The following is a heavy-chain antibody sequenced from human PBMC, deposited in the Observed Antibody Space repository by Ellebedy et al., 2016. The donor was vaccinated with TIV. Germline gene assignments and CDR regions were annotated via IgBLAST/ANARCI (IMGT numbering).Heavy chain of an antibody. CDR3: ARALTMVRGGGFDP. V-gene: IGHV4-59*08. CDR1: GGSISSYY. CDR2: IYYSGRT. D-gene: IGHD3-10*01. J-gene: IGHJ5*02. Sequence: MPSETLPLTCIVSGGSISSYYWSWIWQPPGKGLEWIGYIYYSGRTNCNPSLKSRVTISVDTSRNQFSLKLRSVTAADTAVYYCARALTMVRGGGFDPWGQGTLVTVSS.